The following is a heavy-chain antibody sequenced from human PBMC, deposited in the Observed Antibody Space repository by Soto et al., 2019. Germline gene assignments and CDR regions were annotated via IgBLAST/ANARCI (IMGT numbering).Heavy chain of an antibody. Sequence: GGSLRLSCAASGFTFSSYAMSWVRQAPGKGLEWVSAISGSGGSTYYADSVKGRFTISRDNSKNTLYLQMNSLRAEDTAVYYCAKDKFNSPIEVPVRNDDCGQGTLVTGSS. CDR2: ISGSGGST. V-gene: IGHV3-23*01. CDR1: GFTFSSYA. J-gene: IGHJ4*02. CDR3: AKDKFNSPIEVPVRNDD. D-gene: IGHD4-4*01.